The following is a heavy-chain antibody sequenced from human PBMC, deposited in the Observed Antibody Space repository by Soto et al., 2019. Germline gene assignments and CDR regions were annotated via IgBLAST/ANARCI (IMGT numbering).Heavy chain of an antibody. J-gene: IGHJ3*01. CDR3: ATLPDYYDSSGYYYPP. Sequence: ASVKVSCKASGFTFTSSAVQWVRQARGQRLEWIGWIVVGSGNTNYAQKFQERVTITRDMSTSTAYMELSSLRSEDTAVYYCATLPDYYDSSGYYYPPWGQGTMVTVSS. CDR1: GFTFTSSA. D-gene: IGHD3-22*01. CDR2: IVVGSGNT. V-gene: IGHV1-58*01.